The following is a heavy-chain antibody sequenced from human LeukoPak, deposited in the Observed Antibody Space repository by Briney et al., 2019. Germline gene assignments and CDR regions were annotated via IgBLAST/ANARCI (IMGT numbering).Heavy chain of an antibody. CDR2: ISYDGSNK. CDR3: ARDVGYELGY. V-gene: IGHV3-30*03. D-gene: IGHD5-12*01. CDR1: GFTFSSYG. J-gene: IGHJ4*02. Sequence: GGSLRLSCAASGFTFSSYGMHWVRQAPGKGLEWVAVISYDGSNKYYADSVKGRFTISRDNAKNSLYLQMNSLRDEDTAVYYCARDVGYELGYWGQGTLVTVSS.